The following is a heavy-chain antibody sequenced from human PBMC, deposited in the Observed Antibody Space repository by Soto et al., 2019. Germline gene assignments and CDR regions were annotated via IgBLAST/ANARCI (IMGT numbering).Heavy chain of an antibody. CDR1: GFTFSSYS. V-gene: IGHV3-21*01. J-gene: IGHJ3*02. Sequence: PGGSLRLSCAASGFTFSSYSMNWVRQAPGKGLEWVSSISSSSSYIYYADSVKGRFTISRDNAKNSLYLQMNSLRAEDTAVHYCARDFGYCSSTSCFDAFDIWGQGTMVTVSS. CDR3: ARDFGYCSSTSCFDAFDI. D-gene: IGHD2-2*01. CDR2: ISSSSSYI.